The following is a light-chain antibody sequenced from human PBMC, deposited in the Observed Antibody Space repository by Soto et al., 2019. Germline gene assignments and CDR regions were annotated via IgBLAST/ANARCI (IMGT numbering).Light chain of an antibody. V-gene: IGKV3-15*01. Sequence: EIVMAQSPATLSVSPGERATLSCRASQSVGSNLAWYQQKRGQAPRLLIYGASTRATGVPARFSGSGSGTEFTLTISSLQAEDFAVYYCQQYNSGPPRTFGQGTKL. CDR2: GAS. CDR1: QSVGSN. J-gene: IGKJ2*01. CDR3: QQYNSGPPRT.